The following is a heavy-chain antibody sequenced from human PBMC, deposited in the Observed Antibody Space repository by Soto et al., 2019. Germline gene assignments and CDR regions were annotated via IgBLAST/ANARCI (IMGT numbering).Heavy chain of an antibody. V-gene: IGHV4-34*01. Sequence: SETLSLTCAVYGGSFIPYFWSWILQPPGKGLEWIGEINHSGSTNYNPSLTRRATLSVDTSKNQVSLKLTSVTAADTAVYYCARLASGWQYYYFDFWGRGTPVTVSS. J-gene: IGHJ2*01. D-gene: IGHD6-19*01. CDR3: ARLASGWQYYYFDF. CDR2: INHSGST. CDR1: GGSFIPYF.